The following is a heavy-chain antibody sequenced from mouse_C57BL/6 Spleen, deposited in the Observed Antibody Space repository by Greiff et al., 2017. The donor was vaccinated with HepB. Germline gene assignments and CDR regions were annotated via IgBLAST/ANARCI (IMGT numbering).Heavy chain of an antibody. Sequence: QVHVKQSGAELVKPGASVKISCKASGYAFSSYWMNWVKQRPGKGLEWIGQIYPGDGDTNYNGKFKGKATLTADKSSSTASMQLSSLTSEDSAVYFCARVPSTMVLDYWGQGTTLTVSS. CDR1: GYAFSSYW. CDR2: IYPGDGDT. J-gene: IGHJ2*01. V-gene: IGHV1-80*01. CDR3: ARVPSTMVLDY. D-gene: IGHD2-2*01.